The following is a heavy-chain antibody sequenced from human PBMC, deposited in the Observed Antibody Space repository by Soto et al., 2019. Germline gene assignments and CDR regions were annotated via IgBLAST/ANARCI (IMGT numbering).Heavy chain of an antibody. J-gene: IGHJ6*02. Sequence: SVKVSCKASGGTFSIYAFGWVRQAPGQGLEWMGGIIPIFGTANYAQKFQGRVTITADKSTNTAYMELSSLRSEDTAAYYCARGLSASKGAEDYYYAMDVWGQGTTVTVSS. V-gene: IGHV1-69*06. CDR2: IIPIFGTA. D-gene: IGHD1-26*01. CDR1: GGTFSIYA. CDR3: ARGLSASKGAEDYYYAMDV.